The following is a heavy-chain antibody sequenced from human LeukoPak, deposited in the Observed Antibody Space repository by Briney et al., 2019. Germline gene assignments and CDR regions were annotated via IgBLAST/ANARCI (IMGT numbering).Heavy chain of an antibody. D-gene: IGHD3-10*01. V-gene: IGHV1-46*01. Sequence: ASVNVSCKASGYTFASYYMHWVRQAPGQGLEWMGIINPRGASTNYAQKLQGRVTMTTDQSKTTVYLELGSLRCDDTAVFYCSRGRSVTMVRGVIADAFDIWGRGTMVTVSS. CDR2: INPRGAST. CDR3: SRGRSVTMVRGVIADAFDI. CDR1: GYTFASYY. J-gene: IGHJ3*02.